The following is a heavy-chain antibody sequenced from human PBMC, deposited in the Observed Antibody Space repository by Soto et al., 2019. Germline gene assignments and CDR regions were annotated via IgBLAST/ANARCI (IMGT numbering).Heavy chain of an antibody. D-gene: IGHD6-19*01. CDR3: AHIVVAGLGYYFDY. Sequence: QITLKESGPTLVKPTQTLTLTCTFSGFSLSSTRMAVGWIRQPPGKPLEWLALIYWDDDKRYSPFLKSRLTIPKDTSKNQVVLTMSDMVSVDTARYYCAHIVVAGLGYYFDYWGQGTLVTVSS. CDR2: IYWDDDK. CDR1: GFSLSSTRMA. J-gene: IGHJ4*02. V-gene: IGHV2-5*02.